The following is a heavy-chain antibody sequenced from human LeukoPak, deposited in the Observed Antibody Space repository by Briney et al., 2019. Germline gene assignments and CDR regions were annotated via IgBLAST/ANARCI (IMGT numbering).Heavy chain of an antibody. CDR2: IYYSGST. CDR3: ARRAEAGSTGTFDY. V-gene: IGHV4-39*01. Sequence: SETLSLTCTVSGGSISSSSYYWGWIRQPPGKGLERIGSIYYSGSTYYNPSLKSRVTISVDTSKNQFSLKLSSVTAADTAVYYCARRAEAGSTGTFDYWGQGTLVTVSS. D-gene: IGHD6-19*01. J-gene: IGHJ4*02. CDR1: GGSISSSSYY.